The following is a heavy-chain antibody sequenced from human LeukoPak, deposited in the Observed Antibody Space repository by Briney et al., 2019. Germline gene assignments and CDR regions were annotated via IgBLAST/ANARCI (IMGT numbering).Heavy chain of an antibody. CDR1: GYTFTSYD. CDR3: AKGAFFGVTPRGYGMDV. D-gene: IGHD3-3*01. CDR2: MNPNTGDT. Sequence: ASVKVSCKASGYTFTSYDINWVRQAPGQGLEWVGWMNPNTGDTVYAQNFRGRVTMTRDTSIGTAYMELNSLRSEDTAVYYCAKGAFFGVTPRGYGMDVWGQGTSVTVSS. J-gene: IGHJ6*02. V-gene: IGHV1-8*01.